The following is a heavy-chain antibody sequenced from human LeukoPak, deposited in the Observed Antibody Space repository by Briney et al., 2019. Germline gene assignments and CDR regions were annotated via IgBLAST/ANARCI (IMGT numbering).Heavy chain of an antibody. Sequence: ASVKVSCKASGYTFTGYYMHWVRQAPGQGLEWMGWINPNSGGTNYAQKFQGRVTMTRDTSISTAYMELSRLRSDDTAVYYCAREPLTESYGMDVWGQGTTVTVSS. D-gene: IGHD3-10*01. J-gene: IGHJ6*02. CDR2: INPNSGGT. V-gene: IGHV1-2*02. CDR3: AREPLTESYGMDV. CDR1: GYTFTGYY.